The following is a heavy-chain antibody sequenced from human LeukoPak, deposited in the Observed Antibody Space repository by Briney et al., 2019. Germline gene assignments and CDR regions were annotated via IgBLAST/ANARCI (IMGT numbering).Heavy chain of an antibody. V-gene: IGHV4-34*01. CDR1: GGSFSGYY. CDR3: ARITDRTIFGEIMHGFDI. CDR2: INHSGST. J-gene: IGHJ3*02. Sequence: SETLSLTCAVYGGSFSGYYWSWIRQPPGKGLEWIGEINHSGSTNYNPSLKSRVTISVDTSKNQFSLKLSSVTAADTAVYYCARITDRTIFGEIMHGFDIWGQGTPVTVSS. D-gene: IGHD3-3*01.